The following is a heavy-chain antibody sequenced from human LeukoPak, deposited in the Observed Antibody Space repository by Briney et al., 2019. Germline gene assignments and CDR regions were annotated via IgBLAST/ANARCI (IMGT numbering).Heavy chain of an antibody. CDR1: GFTVSSNY. D-gene: IGHD1-26*01. J-gene: IGHJ6*03. V-gene: IGHV3-53*05. Sequence: GGSLRLSCAASGFTVSSNYIWVRQAPGKGLEWVSVIYSGGSTYYADSVKGRFTISRDNSKNTLYLQMNSLRGEDTAVYYCAKDGDTMSGTYYYDMDVWGKGTTVTIS. CDR2: IYSGGST. CDR3: AKDGDTMSGTYYYDMDV.